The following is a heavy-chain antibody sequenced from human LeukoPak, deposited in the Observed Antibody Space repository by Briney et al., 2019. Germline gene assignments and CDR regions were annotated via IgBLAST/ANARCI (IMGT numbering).Heavy chain of an antibody. CDR1: GDSITSYY. V-gene: IGHV4-59*01. D-gene: IGHD1-1*01. CDR3: AKWHERLLAFDS. J-gene: IGHJ4*02. CDR2: IHHTGKN. Sequence: SETLSLTCTVSGDSITSYYWNWVRQSPEKGLEWIGYIHHTGKNYYNPSLKSRITMSIDTSKSQFFLKLSSVTAADTAVYYCAKWHERLLAFDSWGQGTLVTVSS.